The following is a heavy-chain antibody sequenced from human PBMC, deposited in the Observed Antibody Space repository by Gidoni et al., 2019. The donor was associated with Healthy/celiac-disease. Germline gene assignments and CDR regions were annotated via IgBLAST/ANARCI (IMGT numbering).Heavy chain of an antibody. V-gene: IGHV3-23*01. CDR3: AKDLVVVVSRSGGFDY. Sequence: EVQLLESGGGLVQPGGSLRLSCAASGFTFSSYAMSWVRQAPGKGLGWVSAVSGSAGSTYYADSVKGRFTISRDNSRNTLYLQMNSLRVEDTAVYYCAKDLVVVVSRSGGFDYWGQGTLVTVPS. D-gene: IGHD2-15*01. J-gene: IGHJ4*02. CDR1: GFTFSSYA. CDR2: VSGSAGST.